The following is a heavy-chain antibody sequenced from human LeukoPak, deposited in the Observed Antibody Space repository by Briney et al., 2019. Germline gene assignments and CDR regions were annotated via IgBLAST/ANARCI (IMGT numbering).Heavy chain of an antibody. D-gene: IGHD6-13*01. CDR3: ASPAAGTNSDF. CDR2: ISSIGGYT. Sequence: GGSLRLSCAASGFTFSDYYMTRIRQAPGKGLEWISYISSIGGYTNYADSVKGRFTISRDNAKNSLYLQMNSLRAEDTAVYYCASPAAGTNSDFWGQGTLVAVS. CDR1: GFTFSDYY. J-gene: IGHJ4*02. V-gene: IGHV3-11*03.